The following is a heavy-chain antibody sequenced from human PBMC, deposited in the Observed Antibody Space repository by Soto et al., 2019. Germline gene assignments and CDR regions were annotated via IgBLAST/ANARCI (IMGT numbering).Heavy chain of an antibody. V-gene: IGHV3-15*01. CDR2: IKRRRQGATT. J-gene: IGHJ6*02. CDR3: TTDPQNYYFDGLDV. Sequence: GGSLRLSCVASGFSFSNAWMSWVRQAPGKGLEWVGRIKRRRQGATTEYASPVRGRFAISRDDAKNTLFLDMESLKIEDTAVYYCTTDPQNYYFDGLDVWGHGTTVTVSS. CDR1: GFSFSNAW.